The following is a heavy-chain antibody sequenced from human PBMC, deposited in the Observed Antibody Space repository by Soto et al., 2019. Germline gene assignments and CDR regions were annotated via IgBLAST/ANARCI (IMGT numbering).Heavy chain of an antibody. D-gene: IGHD1-26*01. CDR3: ARRGSGSYYDY. V-gene: IGHV3-23*01. CDR1: EFPLGSNA. J-gene: IGHJ4*02. CDR2: ISGSGGST. Sequence: EVQLLESGGGLDQPGGSLRPSVAALEFPLGSNALRWVAQPPVKGLEWVSAISGSGGSTYNADSVKGRFTISRDNSKNTLYLQMNSLRAEDTAVYYCARRGSGSYYDYWGQGTLVTVSS.